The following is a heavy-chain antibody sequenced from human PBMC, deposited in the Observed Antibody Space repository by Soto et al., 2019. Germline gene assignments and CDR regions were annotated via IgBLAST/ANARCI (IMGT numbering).Heavy chain of an antibody. CDR2: ISGSGGSA. CDR3: AKCIEVAPKIDY. Sequence: GGSLRLSCAASGFTFSSYAMSWVRQAPGKGLEWVSAISGSGGSAYYADSVKGRFTISRDNSKNTLYLQMNSLRAEDTAVYYCAKCIEVAPKIDYWGQGTLVTVSS. V-gene: IGHV3-23*01. D-gene: IGHD6-19*01. J-gene: IGHJ4*02. CDR1: GFTFSSYA.